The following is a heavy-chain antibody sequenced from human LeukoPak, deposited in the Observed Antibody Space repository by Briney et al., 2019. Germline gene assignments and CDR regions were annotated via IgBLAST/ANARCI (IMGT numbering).Heavy chain of an antibody. V-gene: IGHV1-2*02. J-gene: IGHJ4*02. CDR3: ARDHDYGGNGFDY. Sequence: ASVKVSCKASGYTFTGYYMHWVRQAPGQGLEWMGWINPNSGGTNYAQKFQGRVTMTRDTFISTAYMELSRLRSDDTAVYYCARDHDYGGNGFDYWGQGTLVTVSS. CDR1: GYTFTGYY. CDR2: INPNSGGT. D-gene: IGHD4-23*01.